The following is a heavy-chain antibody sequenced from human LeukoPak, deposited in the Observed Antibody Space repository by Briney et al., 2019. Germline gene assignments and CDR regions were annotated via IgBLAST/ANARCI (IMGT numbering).Heavy chain of an antibody. J-gene: IGHJ4*02. Sequence: ASVKVSCKASGYTFTSYAMNWVRQAPGQGLECMGWINTNTGNPTYAQGFTGRFVFSLDTSVSTAYLQISSLKAEDTAVYYCAREVFDYYAGYYFDYWGQGTLVTVSS. V-gene: IGHV7-4-1*02. CDR1: GYTFTSYA. CDR2: INTNTGNP. CDR3: AREVFDYYAGYYFDY. D-gene: IGHD3-10*01.